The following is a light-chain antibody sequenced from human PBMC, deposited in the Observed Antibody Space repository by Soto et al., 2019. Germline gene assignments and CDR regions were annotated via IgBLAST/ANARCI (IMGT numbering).Light chain of an antibody. CDR3: QQYGSSPFT. CDR1: QSVSSSY. CDR2: GAS. J-gene: IGKJ3*01. Sequence: EIVLTQSPGTLSLSPGERATLSCRASQSVSSSYLAWYQQKPGQAPRLLIYGASSRATGIPDRFSGSGSGTDFTLTIRRMEPEDFVVYYWQQYGSSPFTFGPGTKVDIK. V-gene: IGKV3-20*01.